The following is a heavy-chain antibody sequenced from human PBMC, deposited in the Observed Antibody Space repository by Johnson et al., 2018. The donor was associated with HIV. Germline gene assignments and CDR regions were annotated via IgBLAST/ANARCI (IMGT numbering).Heavy chain of an antibody. CDR3: FIAPDAFDI. J-gene: IGHJ3*02. CDR2: ISGSGVST. CDR1: GFTFSNFA. D-gene: IGHD6-13*01. Sequence: VQLVESGGGLVQPGGSLRLSCAASGFTFSNFAMNWVRQAPGKGVEWVSVISGSGVSTYYADSVKGRFTISRDNSKNTLYLQMNSLRAEDTAVYYCFIAPDAFDIWGQGTMVTVSS. V-gene: IGHV3-23*04.